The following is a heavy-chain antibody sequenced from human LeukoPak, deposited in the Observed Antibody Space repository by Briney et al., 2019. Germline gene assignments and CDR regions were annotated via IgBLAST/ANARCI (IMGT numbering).Heavy chain of an antibody. V-gene: IGHV1-46*01. J-gene: IGHJ4*02. Sequence: ASVKVSCKASGYNFISCYMHWVRQAPGQGLEWMGIINPSGGRTSYAQKFQDRVTMTRDTSTSTVYMELRSLRSDDTAVYYCARDSVRRDGYNYGYWGQGTLVTVSS. D-gene: IGHD5-24*01. CDR3: ARDSVRRDGYNYGY. CDR2: INPSGGRT. CDR1: GYNFISCY.